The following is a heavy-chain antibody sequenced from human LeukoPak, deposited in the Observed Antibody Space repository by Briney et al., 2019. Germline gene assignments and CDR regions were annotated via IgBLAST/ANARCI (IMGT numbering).Heavy chain of an antibody. CDR1: GYTFTSYD. CDR2: MNPNSGKA. D-gene: IGHD4-23*01. V-gene: IGHV1-8*01. J-gene: IGHJ4*02. Sequence: ASVKVSCKASGYTFTSYDINWVRQATGQGLEWMGSMNPNSGKAGYAQKFQGRATMTRDTSISTAYMELSSLRSEDTAVYYCARGRWFDYWGQGTLLTVSS. CDR3: ARGRWFDY.